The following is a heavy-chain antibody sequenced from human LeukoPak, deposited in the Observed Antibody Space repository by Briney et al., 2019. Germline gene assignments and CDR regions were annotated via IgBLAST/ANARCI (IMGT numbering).Heavy chain of an antibody. J-gene: IGHJ4*02. CDR2: IIPILGIA. CDR3: ARVRNDYYDSSGYYGY. CDR1: GYTFTAYH. Sequence: SVKVSCKASGYTFTAYHIHWVRQAPGQGLEWMGRIIPILGIANYAQKFQGRVTITADKSTSTAYMELSSLRSEDTAVYYCARVRNDYYDSSGYYGYWGQGTLVTVSS. V-gene: IGHV1-69*04. D-gene: IGHD3-22*01.